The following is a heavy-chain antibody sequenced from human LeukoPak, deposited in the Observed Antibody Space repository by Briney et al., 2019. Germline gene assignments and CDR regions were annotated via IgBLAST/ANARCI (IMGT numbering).Heavy chain of an antibody. V-gene: IGHV3-21*01. D-gene: IGHD3-10*01. CDR2: ISSSSSYI. Sequence: GGSLRLSCAASGFTFSSYSMNWVRQAPGKGLEWVSSISSSSSYIYYAGSVKGRFTISRDNAKNSLYLQMNSLRAEDTAVYYCARDFYYGLYYFDYWGQGTLVTVSS. CDR3: ARDFYYGLYYFDY. CDR1: GFTFSSYS. J-gene: IGHJ4*02.